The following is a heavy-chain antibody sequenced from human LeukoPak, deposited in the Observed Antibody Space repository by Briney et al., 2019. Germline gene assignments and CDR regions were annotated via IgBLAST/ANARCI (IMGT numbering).Heavy chain of an antibody. D-gene: IGHD1-26*01. Sequence: SETLSLTCTVSGGSISSYYWIWIRQPPGKGLEWIAYIYYSGSTSYNPSLKSRVTISVDTSKNQFSLKLSSVTAADTAVYYCARSRGELLFNYWGQGTLVTVSS. V-gene: IGHV4-59*01. CDR1: GGSISSYY. CDR3: ARSRGELLFNY. J-gene: IGHJ4*02. CDR2: IYYSGST.